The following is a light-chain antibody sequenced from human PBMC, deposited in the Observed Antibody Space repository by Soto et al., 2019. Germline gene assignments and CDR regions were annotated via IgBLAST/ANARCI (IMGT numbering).Light chain of an antibody. CDR3: QQYYSTPPT. CDR2: WAS. V-gene: IGKV4-1*01. Sequence: DIVMTQSPESLAVCLGERASINCKSSQSVLYSSNNKNYLAWYQQKPGQPPKLLIYWASTRESGVPDRFSGSGSGTDFTLTISSLQAEDVAVYYCQQYYSTPPTFGQGTKLEIK. CDR1: QSVLYSSNNKNY. J-gene: IGKJ2*01.